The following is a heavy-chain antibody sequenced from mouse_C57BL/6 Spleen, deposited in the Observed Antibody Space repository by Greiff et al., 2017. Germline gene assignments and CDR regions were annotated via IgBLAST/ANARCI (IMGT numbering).Heavy chain of an antibody. CDR2: IYPGDGDT. D-gene: IGHD1-1*01. CDR1: GYAFSSSW. CDR3: ASEEITTVGASGFDY. Sequence: QVQLKQSGPELVKPGASVKISCKASGYAFSSSWMNWVKQRPGKGLEWIGRIYPGDGDTNYNGKFKGKATLTADKSSSTAYMQLRSLPSEDSAVYVCASEEITTVGASGFDYWGQGTTLTVSS. J-gene: IGHJ2*01. V-gene: IGHV1-82*01.